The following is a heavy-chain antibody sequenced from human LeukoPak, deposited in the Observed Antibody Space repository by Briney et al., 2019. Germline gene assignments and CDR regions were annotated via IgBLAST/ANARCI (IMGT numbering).Heavy chain of an antibody. CDR2: ISYDGSNK. V-gene: IGHV3-30*18. J-gene: IGHJ4*02. CDR3: AKDHFCSGGSCYPDY. D-gene: IGHD2-15*01. CDR1: GFTFSSYG. Sequence: GGSLRLSGAASGFTFSSYGMHWVRQAPGKGLEWVAVISYDGSNKYYADSVKGRFTISRDNSKNTLYLQMNSLRAEDTAVYYCAKDHFCSGGSCYPDYWGQGTLVTVSS.